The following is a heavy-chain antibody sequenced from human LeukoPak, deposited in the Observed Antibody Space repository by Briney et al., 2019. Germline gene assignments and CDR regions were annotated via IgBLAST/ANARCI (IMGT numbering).Heavy chain of an antibody. CDR2: IYPGDSDT. D-gene: IGHD3-3*01. Sequence: GESLKISCKGSGYSFSKYWIGWVRQMPGKGLEWMGIIYPGDSDTRYSPSFQGQVIISADKSISTAYLQWSSLKASDTAMYYCARSNDFWSATNDYWGQGTLVTVSP. V-gene: IGHV5-51*01. J-gene: IGHJ4*02. CDR3: ARSNDFWSATNDY. CDR1: GYSFSKYW.